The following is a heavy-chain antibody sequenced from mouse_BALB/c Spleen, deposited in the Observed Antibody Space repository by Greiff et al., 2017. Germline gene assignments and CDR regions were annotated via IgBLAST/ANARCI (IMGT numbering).Heavy chain of an antibody. Sequence: QVQLQQPGAELVKPGASVKMSCKASGFTFTSYNMHWVKQTPGQGLEWIGAIYPGNGDTSYNQKFKGKATLTAAKSSSTAYMQLSSLTSEDSAVYYCARHWDGYWGQGTPLTVSS. CDR1: GFTFTSYN. D-gene: IGHD4-1*01. V-gene: IGHV1-12*01. J-gene: IGHJ2*01. CDR2: IYPGNGDT. CDR3: ARHWDGY.